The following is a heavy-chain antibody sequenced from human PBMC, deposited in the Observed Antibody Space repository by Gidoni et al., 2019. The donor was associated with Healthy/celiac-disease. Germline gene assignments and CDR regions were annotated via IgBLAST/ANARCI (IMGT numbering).Heavy chain of an antibody. J-gene: IGHJ5*02. CDR3: ARDYCSGGSCYSGTGWFDP. V-gene: IGHV3-48*02. CDR2: ISSSSSTI. CDR1: GFTFSSYS. D-gene: IGHD2-15*01. Sequence: EVQLVESGGGLVPPGCSLRLSCAASGFTFSSYSMNWVRQAPGKGLEGVSYISSSSSTIYYADSVKGRFTISRDNAKNSLYLQMNSLRDEDTAVYYCARDYCSGGSCYSGTGWFDPWGQGTLVTVSS.